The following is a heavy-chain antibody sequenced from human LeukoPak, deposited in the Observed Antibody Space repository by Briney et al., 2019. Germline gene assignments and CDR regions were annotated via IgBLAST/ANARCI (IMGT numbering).Heavy chain of an antibody. CDR3: ARGNYDSSGYYQNQFDY. V-gene: IGHV4-59*01. J-gene: IGHJ4*02. CDR1: GGSISSYY. CDR2: IYYSGST. D-gene: IGHD3-22*01. Sequence: SETLSLTCTVSGGSISSYYWSWIRQTPGKGLEWIGYIYYSGSTNYNPSLTRRVTISVDTSKNQFALKLSSVTAADTAVYYCARGNYDSSGYYQNQFDYWGQGTLVTVSS.